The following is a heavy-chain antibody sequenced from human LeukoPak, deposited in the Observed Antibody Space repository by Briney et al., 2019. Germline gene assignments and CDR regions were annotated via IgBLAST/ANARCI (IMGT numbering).Heavy chain of an antibody. V-gene: IGHV4-61*09. CDR2: IYTSGST. J-gene: IGHJ4*02. CDR1: GGSISSGSYY. CDR3: GVGLWLSQFDY. Sequence: PSETLSLTCTVSGGSISSGSYYWSWIRQPAGKGLEWIGHIYTSGSTNYNPSLKSRVTISVDTSKNQFSLKLSSVTAADTAVYYCGVGLWLSQFDYWGQGTLVTVSS. D-gene: IGHD5-18*01.